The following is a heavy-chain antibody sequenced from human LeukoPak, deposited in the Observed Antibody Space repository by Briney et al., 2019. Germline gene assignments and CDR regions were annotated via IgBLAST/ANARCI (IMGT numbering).Heavy chain of an antibody. Sequence: PSETLSLTCTVSGGSISSSSYYWGWIRQPPGKGLEWIGEINHSGSTNYNPSLKSRVTISVDTSKNQFSLKLSSVTAADTAVYYCASERLGGVDYWGQGTLVTVSS. CDR2: INHSGST. J-gene: IGHJ4*02. D-gene: IGHD1-26*01. CDR1: GGSISSSSYY. V-gene: IGHV4-39*07. CDR3: ASERLGGVDY.